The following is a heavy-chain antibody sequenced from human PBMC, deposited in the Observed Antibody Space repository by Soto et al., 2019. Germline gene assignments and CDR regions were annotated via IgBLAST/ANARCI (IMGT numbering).Heavy chain of an antibody. J-gene: IGHJ6*03. D-gene: IGHD6-13*01. Sequence: QVQLQESGPGLVKPSGTLSLTCAVSSGSISSSNWWRWVRQPPGKGLEWIGEIYHSGSTNYNPSLKSRVTISVDKSKNQFSLKLSSVTAADTAVYYCARDLIAAAGTYYYYYMDVWGKGTTVTVSS. CDR2: IYHSGST. CDR1: SGSISSSNW. CDR3: ARDLIAAAGTYYYYYMDV. V-gene: IGHV4-4*02.